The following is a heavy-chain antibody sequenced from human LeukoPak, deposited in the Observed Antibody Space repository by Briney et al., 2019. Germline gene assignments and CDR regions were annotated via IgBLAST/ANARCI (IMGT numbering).Heavy chain of an antibody. D-gene: IGHD6-19*01. CDR2: IYDSGST. V-gene: IGHV4-59*11. CDR3: ARAVDVSGWYDY. CDR1: GGSFRSHC. J-gene: IGHJ4*02. Sequence: SETLSLTCTVSGGSFRSHCWPWIRQPPGKGLEWIGYIYDSGSTNYNPSLKSRVTMSVDTSKNQFSLKLSSVTAADTAVYYCARAVDVSGWYDYWGQGTLVTVSS.